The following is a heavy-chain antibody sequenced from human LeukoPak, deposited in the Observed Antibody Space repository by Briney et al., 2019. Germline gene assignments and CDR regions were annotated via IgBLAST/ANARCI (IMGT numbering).Heavy chain of an antibody. CDR3: AKDNNWNYFYY. V-gene: IGHV3-20*04. D-gene: IGHD1-20*01. Sequence: GGSLRLSCAASGFTFDDYGMSWVRQAPGKGLEWVSGINWNGGSTGYADSVKGRFTISRDNSKNSLYLQMNSLRTEDTALYYCAKDNNWNYFYYWGQGALVTVSS. CDR2: INWNGGST. CDR1: GFTFDDYG. J-gene: IGHJ4*02.